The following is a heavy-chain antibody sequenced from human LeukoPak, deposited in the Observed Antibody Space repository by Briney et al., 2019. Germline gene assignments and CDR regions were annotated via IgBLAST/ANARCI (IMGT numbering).Heavy chain of an antibody. J-gene: IGHJ1*01. D-gene: IGHD2-2*01. V-gene: IGHV3-23*01. CDR1: GFTSSSYA. CDR2: ISGSGGST. Sequence: GGSLRLSCAASGFTSSSYAMSWVRQAPGKGLEWVSAISGSGGSTYYADSVKGRFTISRDNSKNTLYLQMNSLRAEDTAVYYCAKDGKYQLLKGYFQHWGQGTLVTVSS. CDR3: AKDGKYQLLKGYFQH.